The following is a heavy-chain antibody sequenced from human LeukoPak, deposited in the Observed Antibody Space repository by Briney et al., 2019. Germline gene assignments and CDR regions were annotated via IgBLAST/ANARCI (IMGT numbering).Heavy chain of an antibody. Sequence: ASVKVSCXASGYTFTSYGISWVRQAPGQGLEWMEWISAYNGNTNYAQKLQGRVTMTTDTSTSTAYMELRSLRSDDTAVYYCARDQYSGSSPSFDYWGQGTLVTVSS. V-gene: IGHV1-18*01. CDR3: ARDQYSGSSPSFDY. CDR2: ISAYNGNT. CDR1: GYTFTSYG. D-gene: IGHD1-26*01. J-gene: IGHJ4*02.